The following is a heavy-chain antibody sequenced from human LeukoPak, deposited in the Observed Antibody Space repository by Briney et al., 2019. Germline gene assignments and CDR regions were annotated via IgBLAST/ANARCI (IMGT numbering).Heavy chain of an antibody. CDR3: ARECCGGQQWLAPAFDYYYYGMDV. D-gene: IGHD6-19*01. CDR1: GYTFTSYG. Sequence: ASVKVSCTASGYTFTSYGISWVRQAPGQGLEWMGWISAYNGNTNYAQKLQGRVTMTTDTSTSTAYMGLRSLRSDDTAVYYCARECCGGQQWLAPAFDYYYYGMDVWGKGTTVTVSS. V-gene: IGHV1-18*04. CDR2: ISAYNGNT. J-gene: IGHJ6*04.